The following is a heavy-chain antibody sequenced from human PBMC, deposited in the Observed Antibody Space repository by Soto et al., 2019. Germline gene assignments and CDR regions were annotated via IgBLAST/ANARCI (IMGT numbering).Heavy chain of an antibody. CDR2: INSDGSSI. V-gene: IGHV3-74*01. CDR3: ARNSPGVYAVWGDV. D-gene: IGHD3-16*01. Sequence: PGGSLRLSCAASGFTFRSYWMHWVRQAPGKGLMWVSRINSDGSSINYADFVKGRLIISRDNAKNTLYLQMNSLRAEDTAVYYCARNSPGVYAVWGDVGGHGTTCNVAS. J-gene: IGHJ6*02. CDR1: GFTFRSYW.